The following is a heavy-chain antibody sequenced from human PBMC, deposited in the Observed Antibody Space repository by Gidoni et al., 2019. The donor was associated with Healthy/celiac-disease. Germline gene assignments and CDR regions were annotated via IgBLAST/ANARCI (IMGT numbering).Heavy chain of an antibody. V-gene: IGHV4-34*01. J-gene: IGHJ2*01. Sequence: QVKLQQWGAGLLKPSETLSLTCAVYGGSFSGYYWSWSRQPPGKGLEWIGEINHSGSTNYNPSLKSRVTISVDTSKNQFSLKLSSVTAADTAVYYCATDTVTTGDSYWYFDLWGRGTLVTVSS. CDR1: GGSFSGYY. D-gene: IGHD4-17*01. CDR3: ATDTVTTGDSYWYFDL. CDR2: INHSGST.